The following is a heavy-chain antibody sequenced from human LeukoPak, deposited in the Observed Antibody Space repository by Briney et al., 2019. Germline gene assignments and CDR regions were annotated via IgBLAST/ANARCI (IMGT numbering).Heavy chain of an antibody. CDR3: ARALTTVTTVGVFDI. D-gene: IGHD4-17*01. J-gene: IGHJ3*02. CDR1: GYSFTSYW. CDR2: IYPGDSDT. V-gene: IGHV5-51*01. Sequence: GESLKISCKGSGYSFTSYWIGWVRQMPGKGLEWMGIIYPGDSDTRYSPSFQGQVTISADKSISTAYLQWSSLKASDTAMYYCARALTTVTTVGVFDIGGKGKMVTVSS.